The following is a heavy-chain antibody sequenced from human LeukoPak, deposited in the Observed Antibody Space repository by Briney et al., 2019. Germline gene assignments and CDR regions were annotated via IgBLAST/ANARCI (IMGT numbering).Heavy chain of an antibody. V-gene: IGHV3-7*01. CDR3: ARDWGVDIVATIRAFDI. D-gene: IGHD5-12*01. CDR1: GFTFSSYW. Sequence: GGSPRLSCAASGFTFSSYWMSWVRQAPGKGLEWVANIKQDGSEKYYVDSVKGRFTVSRDNAKNSLYLQMNSLRAEDTAVYYCARDWGVDIVATIRAFDIWGQGTMVTVSS. J-gene: IGHJ3*02. CDR2: IKQDGSEK.